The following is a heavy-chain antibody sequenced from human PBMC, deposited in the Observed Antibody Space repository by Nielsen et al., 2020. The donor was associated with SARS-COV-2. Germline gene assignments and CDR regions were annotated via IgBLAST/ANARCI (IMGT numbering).Heavy chain of an antibody. Sequence: GGSLRLSCVASGFTFDDHAMHWVRQAPGKGLEWVSGISWNSGFIGYADSVKGRFTISRDNAKNSMSLQMNSLRVEDTAVYYCARDWSSGSGSSYYYYGMDVWGQGTTVTVSS. CDR1: GFTFDDHA. CDR2: ISWNSGFI. V-gene: IGHV3-9*01. J-gene: IGHJ6*02. D-gene: IGHD3-10*01. CDR3: ARDWSSGSGSSYYYYGMDV.